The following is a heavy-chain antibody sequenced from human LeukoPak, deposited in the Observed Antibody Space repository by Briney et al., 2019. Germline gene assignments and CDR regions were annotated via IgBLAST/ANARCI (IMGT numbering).Heavy chain of an antibody. D-gene: IGHD5-12*01. Sequence: TGGSLRLSCAASGFTFSSYSMNWVRQAPGKGLEWVSVIYSGGSTYYADSVKGRFTISRDNSKNTLYLQMNSLRAEDTAVYYCARGSRLEGLDYWGQGTLVTVSS. CDR2: IYSGGST. J-gene: IGHJ4*02. CDR1: GFTFSSYS. V-gene: IGHV3-53*01. CDR3: ARGSRLEGLDY.